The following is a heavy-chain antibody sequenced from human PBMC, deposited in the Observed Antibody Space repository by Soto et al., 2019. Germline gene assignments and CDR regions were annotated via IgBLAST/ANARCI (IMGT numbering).Heavy chain of an antibody. CDR1: GGTFSSYA. CDR3: ARAGDLGYCSGGSCYPGNYYYGMDV. V-gene: IGHV1-69*01. D-gene: IGHD2-15*01. CDR2: IIPIFGTA. J-gene: IGHJ6*02. Sequence: QVQLVQSGAEVKKPGSSLKVSCKASGGTFSSYAITGGRQAPGQGLEGLGGIIPIFGTANYAQKFQGRVTITADESTSTAYMELSSLRSEDTAVYYCARAGDLGYCSGGSCYPGNYYYGMDVWGQGTTVTVSS.